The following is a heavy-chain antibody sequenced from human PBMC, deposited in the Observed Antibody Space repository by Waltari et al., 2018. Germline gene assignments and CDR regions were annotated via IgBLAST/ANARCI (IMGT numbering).Heavy chain of an antibody. CDR1: GFSLSTSGMR. V-gene: IGHV2-70*04. D-gene: IGHD3-22*01. CDR3: ARLTYYYDSSGYYYGYFDY. Sequence: QVTLKESGPALVKPTQTLTLTCTFSGFSLSTSGMRVSWIRQPPGKALEWLARIDWDDDKFYSTSLKTRLTISKDTSKNQVVLTMTNMDPVDTATYYCARLTYYYDSSGYYYGYFDYWGQGTLVTVSS. J-gene: IGHJ4*02. CDR2: IDWDDDK.